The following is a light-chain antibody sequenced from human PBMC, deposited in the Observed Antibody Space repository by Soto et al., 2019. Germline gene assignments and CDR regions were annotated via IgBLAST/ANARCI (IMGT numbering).Light chain of an antibody. CDR3: QQYSIYWNT. CDR1: QSISTW. V-gene: IGKV1-5*01. J-gene: IGKJ2*01. Sequence: DIQMTQSPSTLSASVGDGVTITCRASQSISTWLAWYQQKPGKAPKLLIYDASTLESGVPSRFSDSGSGTEFTFTISSLQPDDFATYYCQQYSIYWNTFGQGTKLEIK. CDR2: DAS.